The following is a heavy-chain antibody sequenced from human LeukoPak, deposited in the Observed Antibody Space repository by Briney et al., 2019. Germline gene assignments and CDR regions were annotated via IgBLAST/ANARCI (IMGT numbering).Heavy chain of an antibody. CDR1: GYTFTGYH. J-gene: IGHJ4*02. CDR2: INPNSGDT. V-gene: IGHV1-2*02. D-gene: IGHD3-22*01. Sequence: ASVKVSCKASGYTFTGYHLHWVRQAPGQGLEWMGWINPNSGDTTYAQKFRGRVTMTRDTSITTGDLEVITLTSDDTAVYYCARVIRYYYDSSVHFDYWGQGTLVTVSS. CDR3: ARVIRYYYDSSVHFDY.